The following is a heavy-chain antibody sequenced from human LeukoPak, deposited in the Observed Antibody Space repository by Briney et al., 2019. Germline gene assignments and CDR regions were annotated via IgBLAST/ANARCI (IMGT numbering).Heavy chain of an antibody. CDR3: ARTGSTVTMLYPFDH. J-gene: IGHJ4*02. CDR2: IYYSGST. V-gene: IGHV4-59*01. D-gene: IGHD4-17*01. Sequence: PSETLSLTCTVSGGSIRSYYWSWIRQPPGKGLEWIGYIYYSGSTNYNPSLKSRVSISVDTSKNQFSLKLSSVTAADSAVYYCARTGSTVTMLYPFDHWGQGTLVTVSS. CDR1: GGSIRSYY.